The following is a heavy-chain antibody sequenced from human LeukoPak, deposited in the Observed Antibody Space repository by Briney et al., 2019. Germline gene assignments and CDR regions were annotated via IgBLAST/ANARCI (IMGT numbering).Heavy chain of an antibody. CDR3: ARDLTMVRGEPSY. V-gene: IGHV1-2*02. CDR1: GYTFTGYY. D-gene: IGHD3-10*01. CDR2: INPNSGGT. J-gene: IGHJ4*02. Sequence: ASVKVSCKASGYTFTGYYMHWVRQAPGQGLEWMGWINPNSGGTNYAQKFQGRVTMTRDTSISTAYMELSRLRSDDTAVYYCARDLTMVRGEPSYWGQGTLVTVSS.